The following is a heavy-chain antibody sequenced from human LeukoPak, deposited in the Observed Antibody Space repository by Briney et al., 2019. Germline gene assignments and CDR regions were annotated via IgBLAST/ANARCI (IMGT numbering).Heavy chain of an antibody. V-gene: IGHV3-23*01. Sequence: PGGSLRLSCAASGFTFSSFPMSWVRQAPGKGLEWVSGISGSGGSTYYADSVRGRFTISRDNSKNTLYLQMNSLRAEDTAVYYCARIGGWFGNDYWGQGGMVSVSS. D-gene: IGHD3-10*01. CDR2: ISGSGGST. J-gene: IGHJ4*02. CDR1: GFTFSSFP. CDR3: ARIGGWFGNDY.